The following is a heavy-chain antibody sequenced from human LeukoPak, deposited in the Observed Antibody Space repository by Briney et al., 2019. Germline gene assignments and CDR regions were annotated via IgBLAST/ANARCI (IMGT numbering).Heavy chain of an antibody. J-gene: IGHJ4*02. V-gene: IGHV3-30*18. CDR3: AKASYVVVTASPFDY. Sequence: HPGGSLRLSCAASGFTFSSYGMHWVRQAPGKGLEWVAVISYDGSNKYYADSVEGRFTISRDNSKNTLYLQMNSLRAEDTAVYYCAKASYVVVTASPFDYWGQGTLVTVSS. CDR2: ISYDGSNK. CDR1: GFTFSSYG. D-gene: IGHD2-21*02.